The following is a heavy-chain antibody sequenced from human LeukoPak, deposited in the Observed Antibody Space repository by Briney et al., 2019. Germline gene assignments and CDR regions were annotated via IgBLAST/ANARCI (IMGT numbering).Heavy chain of an antibody. D-gene: IGHD3-10*01. CDR3: ARAPGYGSGSFHYYMDV. CDR1: GVSISSHY. J-gene: IGHJ6*03. V-gene: IGHV4-59*11. Sequence: SETLSLTCTVSGVSISSHYWSWVRQPPGKGLEWVGYIYYSGSTNHNPSLKSRVTISVDTSKNQFSLKLSSVTAADTAVYYCARAPGYGSGSFHYYMDVWGKGTTVTVSS. CDR2: IYYSGST.